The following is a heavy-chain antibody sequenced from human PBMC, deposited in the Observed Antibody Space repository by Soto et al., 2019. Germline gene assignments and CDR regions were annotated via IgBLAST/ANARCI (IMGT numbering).Heavy chain of an antibody. J-gene: IGHJ4*02. CDR1: GGSISSYY. V-gene: IGHV4-59*08. CDR2: IYYSGST. CDR3: ARLGGLATISYYFDF. Sequence: SETLSLTCTVSGGSISSYYWSWVRQPPGKGLEWIGYIYYSGSTNYNPSLKSRVTISVDTSKNQFSLKLSSVTAADSAVYFCARLGGLATISYYFDFWGQGAQVTVSS. D-gene: IGHD3-16*01.